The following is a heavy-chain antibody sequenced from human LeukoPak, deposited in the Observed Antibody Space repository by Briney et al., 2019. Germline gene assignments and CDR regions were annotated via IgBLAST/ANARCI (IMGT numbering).Heavy chain of an antibody. J-gene: IGHJ3*02. Sequence: GGSLRLSCAASGFTFSSYSMNWVRHAPGKGLEWVSYISSSSSTIYYADSVKGRFTISRDNAKNSLYLQMNSLRSEDTAVYYCARDGDILLYERGSYVRRVRAFDIWGQGTMVTVSS. CDR3: ARDGDILLYERGSYVRRVRAFDI. CDR1: GFTFSSYS. V-gene: IGHV3-48*01. D-gene: IGHD1-26*01. CDR2: ISSSSSTI.